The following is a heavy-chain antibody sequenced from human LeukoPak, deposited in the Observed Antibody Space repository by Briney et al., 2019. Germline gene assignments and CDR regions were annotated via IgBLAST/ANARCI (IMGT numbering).Heavy chain of an antibody. CDR2: IYYSGST. V-gene: IGHV4-30-4*08. J-gene: IGHJ4*02. CDR1: GYSISSGYY. D-gene: IGHD5-12*01. Sequence: PSETLSLTCAVSGYSISSGYYWGWIRQPPGKGLEWIGYIYYSGSTYYNPSLKSRVTISVDTSKNQFSLKLSSVTAADTAVYYCARDLRYRGYKPPAYYFDYWGQGTLVTVSS. CDR3: ARDLRYRGYKPPAYYFDY.